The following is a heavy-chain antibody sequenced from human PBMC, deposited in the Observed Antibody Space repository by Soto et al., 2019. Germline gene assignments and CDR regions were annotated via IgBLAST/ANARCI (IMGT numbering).Heavy chain of an antibody. V-gene: IGHV3-21*01. CDR1: GFTFSSYT. D-gene: IGHD5-12*01. J-gene: IGHJ3*02. Sequence: GGSLRLSCAASGFTFSSYTMNWVRQAPGKGLEWVSSISSSSSYIYYADSVKGRFTISRDNAKNSLYLQMNSLRAEDTAVYYCAREAVSRGYGAFDIWGQGTMVTVSS. CDR3: AREAVSRGYGAFDI. CDR2: ISSSSSYI.